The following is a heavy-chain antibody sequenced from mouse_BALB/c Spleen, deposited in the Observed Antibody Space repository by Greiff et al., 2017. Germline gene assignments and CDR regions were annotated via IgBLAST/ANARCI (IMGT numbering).Heavy chain of an antibody. CDR2: IRSKSNNYAT. Sequence: EVQRVESGGGLVQPKGSLTLSCAASGFTFNTYAMNWVRQAPGKGLEWVARIRSKSNNYATYYADSVKDRFTITRNDSQSMLYLQMNNLKTEDTAMYYCERHQLGRYAMDYWGQGTSVTVSA. J-gene: IGHJ4*01. CDR3: ERHQLGRYAMDY. V-gene: IGHV10-1*01. CDR1: GFTFNTYA. D-gene: IGHD4-1*02.